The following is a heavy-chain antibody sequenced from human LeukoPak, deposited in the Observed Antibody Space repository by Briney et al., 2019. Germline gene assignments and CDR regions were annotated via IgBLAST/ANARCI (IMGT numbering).Heavy chain of an antibody. CDR2: IYYSGST. CDR3: ARGGTGYGY. J-gene: IGHJ4*02. CDR1: GGSISSYY. D-gene: IGHD6-13*01. V-gene: IGHV4-59*01. Sequence: PSETLSLTCTVSGGSISSYYWSWIRQPPGKGLEWIGYIYYSGSTNYNPSLKSRVTISVDTSKNQFSLKLSSVTAADTAVYYCARGGTGYGYWGQGTLVTVSS.